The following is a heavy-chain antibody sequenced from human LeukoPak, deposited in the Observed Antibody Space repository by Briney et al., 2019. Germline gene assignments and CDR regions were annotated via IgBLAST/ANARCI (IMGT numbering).Heavy chain of an antibody. CDR3: AKDRQGFGFGEQLDYYYMDV. CDR1: EFTFSGYA. V-gene: IGHV3-23*01. J-gene: IGHJ6*03. CDR2: ISGSGGST. D-gene: IGHD3-10*01. Sequence: GGSLRLSCVASEFTFSGYAMSWVRQVQGKGLEWVSVISGSGGSTYYADSVKGRFTISRDNSKNTLYLQINSLRAEDTAVYYCAKDRQGFGFGEQLDYYYMDVWGKGTTVTVSS.